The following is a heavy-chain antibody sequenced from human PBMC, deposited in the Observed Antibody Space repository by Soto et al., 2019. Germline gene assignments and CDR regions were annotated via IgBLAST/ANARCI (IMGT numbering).Heavy chain of an antibody. J-gene: IGHJ6*02. CDR1: GGSISSGDYY. D-gene: IGHD4-17*01. V-gene: IGHV4-30-4*01. Sequence: TLSLTCTVSGGSISSGDYYCSWIRQPPGKGLEWIGYIYYSGSTYYNPPLKSRVTISVDTSKNQFSLKLSSVTAADTAVYYCAREPYGDSTGGMDVWGQGTTVTVSS. CDR3: AREPYGDSTGGMDV. CDR2: IYYSGST.